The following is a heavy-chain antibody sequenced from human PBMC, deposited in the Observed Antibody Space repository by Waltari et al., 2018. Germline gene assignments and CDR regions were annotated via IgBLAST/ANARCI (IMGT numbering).Heavy chain of an antibody. Sequence: QVQLVQSGAEVTKPGSSVTSSCKSSGGTFSSYAISWVRQAPGQGLEWMGGIIPSFGTANYAQKFQGRVTITTDESTSTAYMELSSLRSEDTAVYYGAREGSSGSIPQDYYDGMDVWGQGTTVTVSS. V-gene: IGHV1-69*05. CDR1: GGTFSSYA. CDR2: IIPSFGTA. CDR3: AREGSSGSIPQDYYDGMDV. D-gene: IGHD6-19*01. J-gene: IGHJ6*02.